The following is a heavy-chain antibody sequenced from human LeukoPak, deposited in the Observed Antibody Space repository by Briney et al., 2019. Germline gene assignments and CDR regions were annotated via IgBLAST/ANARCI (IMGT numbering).Heavy chain of an antibody. D-gene: IGHD4-17*01. CDR2: IYTSGNT. V-gene: IGHV4-61*02. J-gene: IGHJ4*02. Sequence: PSETLSLTCTVSGGSISSGSYSWSWIRQPAGKGLEWIGRIYTSGNTNYNPSLKSRVTISVDMPKNQFSLKLSSVTAADTALYYCARGGDYPFDYWGQGTLVTVSS. CDR1: GGSISSGSYS. CDR3: ARGGDYPFDY.